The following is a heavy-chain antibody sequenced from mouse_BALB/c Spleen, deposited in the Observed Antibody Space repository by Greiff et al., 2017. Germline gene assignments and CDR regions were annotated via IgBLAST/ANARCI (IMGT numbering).Heavy chain of an antibody. CDR3: VRHPDY. J-gene: IGHJ2*01. Sequence: EVKLMESGGGLVQPKGSLKLSCAASGFTFNTYAMNWVRQAPGKGLEWVARIRSKSNNYATYYADSVKDRFTISRDDSQSMLYLQMNNLKTEDTAMYYCVRHPDYWGQGTTLTVSS. CDR2: IRSKSNNYAT. CDR1: GFTFNTYA. V-gene: IGHV10-1*02.